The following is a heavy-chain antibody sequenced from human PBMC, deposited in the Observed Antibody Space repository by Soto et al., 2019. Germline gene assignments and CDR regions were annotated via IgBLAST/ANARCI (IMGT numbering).Heavy chain of an antibody. Sequence: EVQLLESGGGLVQPGGSLRLSCAASGFTFSTYAMAWVRQAPGKGLEWVSVISGSGDFTYYVDSVKGRFTISRDNSKYTLYLQMNSLRAEDTAQYYCAKDYGGNPFDYWGQGTLVTVSS. CDR2: ISGSGDFT. J-gene: IGHJ4*02. V-gene: IGHV3-23*01. CDR1: GFTFSTYA. CDR3: AKDYGGNPFDY. D-gene: IGHD4-17*01.